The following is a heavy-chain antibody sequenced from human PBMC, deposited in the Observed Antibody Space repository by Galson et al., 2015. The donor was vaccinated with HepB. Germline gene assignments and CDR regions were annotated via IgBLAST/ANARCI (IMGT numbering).Heavy chain of an antibody. CDR2: IYYSGTT. J-gene: IGHJ2*01. V-gene: IGHV4-39*02. Sequence: SETLSLTCTVSGGSISSTGYYWGWIRQPPGKGLEWIADIYYSGTTNYNPSLKSRVTISVDTSKNNFSLKLSSVTAADTSVYYCVRRGGSGYGYFDLWGRGTLVTVSS. D-gene: IGHD2-15*01. CDR3: VRRGGSGYGYFDL. CDR1: GGSISSTGYY.